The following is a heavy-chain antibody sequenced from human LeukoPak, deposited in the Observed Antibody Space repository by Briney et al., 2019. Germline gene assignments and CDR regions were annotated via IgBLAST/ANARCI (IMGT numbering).Heavy chain of an antibody. Sequence: ASVTVSCKASGYTFTSYDINWVRQAPGQGLEWMGWMNPNSGNTGYAQKFQGRVTMTRDTSTSTVYMELSSLRSEDTAVYYCARGDASAQVYYYYGMDVWGQGTTVTVSS. CDR1: GYTFTSYD. J-gene: IGHJ6*02. CDR2: MNPNSGNT. V-gene: IGHV1-8*01. CDR3: ARGDASAQVYYYYGMDV.